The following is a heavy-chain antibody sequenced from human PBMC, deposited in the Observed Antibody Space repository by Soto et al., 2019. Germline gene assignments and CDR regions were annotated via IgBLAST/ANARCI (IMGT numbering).Heavy chain of an antibody. CDR1: YW. CDR2: IYPGDSDT. D-gene: IGHD3-22*01. J-gene: IGHJ4*02. CDR3: ARPNYYDSSGYYYFFDY. V-gene: IGHV5-51*01. Sequence: YWSWIRQPPGKGLEWIGIIYPGDSDTRYSPSLQGQVTISADKSISTAYLQWSSLKASDTAMYYCARPNYYDSSGYYYFFDYWGQGTLVTVSS.